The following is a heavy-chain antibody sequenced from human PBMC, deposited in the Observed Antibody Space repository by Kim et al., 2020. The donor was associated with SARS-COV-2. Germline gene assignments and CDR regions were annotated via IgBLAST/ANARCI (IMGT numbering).Heavy chain of an antibody. CDR1: GFTVSSNY. D-gene: IGHD2-2*01. Sequence: GGSLRLSCAASGFTVSSNYMSWVRQAPGKGLEWVSVIYSGGSTYYADSVKGRFTISRDNSKNTLYLQMNSLRAEDTAVYYCAREWCSSTSCYRLPSGRGRTYGMDVWGQGTTVTVSS. V-gene: IGHV3-66*01. CDR2: IYSGGST. J-gene: IGHJ6*02. CDR3: AREWCSSTSCYRLPSGRGRTYGMDV.